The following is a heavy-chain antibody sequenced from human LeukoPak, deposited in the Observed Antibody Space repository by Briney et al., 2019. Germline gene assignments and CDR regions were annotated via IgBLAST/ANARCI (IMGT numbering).Heavy chain of an antibody. CDR2: IYHSGST. CDR3: ARVFLLAVAGQLFDY. Sequence: NPSGTLSLTCAVSGGSISSSNWWSWVRQPPGKGLEWIGEIYHSGSTNYNPSLKSRVTISVDTSKNQFSLKLSSVTAADTAVYYCARVFLLAVAGQLFDYWGQGTLVTVSS. D-gene: IGHD6-19*01. V-gene: IGHV4-4*02. CDR1: GGSISSSNW. J-gene: IGHJ4*02.